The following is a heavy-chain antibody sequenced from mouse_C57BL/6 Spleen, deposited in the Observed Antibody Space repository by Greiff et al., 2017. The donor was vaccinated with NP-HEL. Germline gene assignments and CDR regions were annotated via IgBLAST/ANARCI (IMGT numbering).Heavy chain of an antibody. V-gene: IGHV5-16*01. D-gene: IGHD3-2*02. CDR2: INYDGSST. Sequence: DVHLVESEGGLVQPGSSMKLSCTASGFTFSDYYMAWVRQVPEKGLEWVANINYDGSSTYYLDSLKSRFIISRDNAKNILYLQMSSLKSEDTATYYCAREGAQAIYFDYWGQGTTLTVSS. J-gene: IGHJ2*01. CDR1: GFTFSDYY. CDR3: AREGAQAIYFDY.